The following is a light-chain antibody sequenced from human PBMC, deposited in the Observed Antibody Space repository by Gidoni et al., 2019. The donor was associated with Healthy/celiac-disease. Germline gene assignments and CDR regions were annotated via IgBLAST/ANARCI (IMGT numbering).Light chain of an antibody. Sequence: IQMTQSPSSLSASVGDSVTITCRASQSISSYLNWYQQKPGKAPKLLIYAASSLQSGVPSRFSGSGSGTDFTLTISSLQPEDFATYYCQQSYSTPLWTFGQGTKVEIK. CDR3: QQSYSTPLWT. CDR1: QSISSY. J-gene: IGKJ1*01. V-gene: IGKV1-39*01. CDR2: AAS.